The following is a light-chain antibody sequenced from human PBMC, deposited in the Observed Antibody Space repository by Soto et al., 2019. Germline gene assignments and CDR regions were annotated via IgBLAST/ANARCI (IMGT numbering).Light chain of an antibody. CDR2: TAS. Sequence: AIQMTQSPSSLSASVGDRVTITCRASQGIRSELGWYQQKPGKAPNLLIYTASTLQSGVPSRFSGSGSGTDCTLTISSLQPEDVATYYCIQDYNYPLTFGGGTKVDIK. CDR3: IQDYNYPLT. CDR1: QGIRSE. V-gene: IGKV1-6*01. J-gene: IGKJ4*01.